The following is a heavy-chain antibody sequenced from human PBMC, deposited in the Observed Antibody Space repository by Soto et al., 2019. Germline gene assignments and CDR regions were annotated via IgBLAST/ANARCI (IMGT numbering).Heavy chain of an antibody. CDR3: GRYRGALYFES. V-gene: IGHV4-59*01. CDR2: VFYGGT. D-gene: IGHD3-16*01. J-gene: IGHJ4*02. Sequence: SETLSLTXSACARSQSSNYWSWVRQSTDKPLEWIDYVFYGGTDYNPSLGGRVSMSGVTSKCQFSLKVTSVPVAATAVYYGGRYRGALYFESWGPGILVAVSS. CDR1: ARSQSSNY.